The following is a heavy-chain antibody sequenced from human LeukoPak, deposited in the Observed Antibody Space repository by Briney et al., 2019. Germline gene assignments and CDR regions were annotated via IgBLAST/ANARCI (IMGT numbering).Heavy chain of an antibody. V-gene: IGHV1-18*01. D-gene: IGHD3-10*01. CDR2: ISAYNGNT. J-gene: IGHJ4*02. CDR1: GYTFTSYG. CDR3: ARDRPSYYYGSNCYYY. Sequence: GASVKVSCKASGYTFTSYGISWVRQAPGQGLEWMGWISAYNGNTNYAQKLQGRVTMTTDTSTSTADMEVRRLRSDYAAVYYCARDRPSYYYGSNCYYYWGQGTLVTVSS.